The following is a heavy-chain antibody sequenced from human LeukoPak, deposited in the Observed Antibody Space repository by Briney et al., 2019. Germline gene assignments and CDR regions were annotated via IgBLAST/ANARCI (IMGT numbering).Heavy chain of an antibody. Sequence: PSETLSLTCSVSGDSISTSSYYWGWIRQPPGKGLEWIGTIYYSGSTYYNPSPTSRVTISVDTSKNQFPLKLSSVTAADTAVYYCARHKDYYYSYMDVWGKGTTVTISS. CDR3: ARHKDYYYSYMDV. CDR1: GDSISTSSYY. J-gene: IGHJ6*03. CDR2: IYYSGST. V-gene: IGHV4-39*01.